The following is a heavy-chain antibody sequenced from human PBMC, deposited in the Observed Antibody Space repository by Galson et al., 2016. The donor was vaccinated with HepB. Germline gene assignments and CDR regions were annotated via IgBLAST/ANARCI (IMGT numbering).Heavy chain of an antibody. Sequence: SLRLSCAASGFTFRSYSMNWVRQAPGKGLEWVSSVGRTSNYKYYADSVRGRFTISRDDAKNSLYLQMNSLRAEDTAVYYCAKGARGYLDYWGQGTLVTVSS. J-gene: IGHJ4*02. CDR1: GFTFRSYS. CDR3: AKGARGYLDY. V-gene: IGHV3-21*06. CDR2: VGRTSNYK.